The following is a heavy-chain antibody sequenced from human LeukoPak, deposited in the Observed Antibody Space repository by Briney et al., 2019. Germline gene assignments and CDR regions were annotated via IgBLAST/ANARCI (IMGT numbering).Heavy chain of an antibody. CDR3: ARDPRAGSIAVPTGVDY. CDR2: ISTYNGNT. J-gene: IGHJ4*02. D-gene: IGHD6-19*01. V-gene: IGHV1-18*01. CDR1: GYTFASYG. Sequence: GASVKVSCKASGYTFASYGISWVRQAPGQGLEWMGWISTYNGNTNYAQNLQGRVTMTTDTYTNTAYMELRSLRSDDTAVYYCARDPRAGSIAVPTGVDYWGQGTLVTVSS.